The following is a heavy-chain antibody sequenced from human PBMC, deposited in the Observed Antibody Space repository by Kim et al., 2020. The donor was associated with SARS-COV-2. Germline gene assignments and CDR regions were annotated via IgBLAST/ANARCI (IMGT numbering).Heavy chain of an antibody. J-gene: IGHJ4*02. Sequence: SETLSLTCTVSGGSISSSSYYWGWIRQPPGKGLEWIGSIYYSGSTYYNPSLKSRVTISVDTSKNQFSLKLSSVTAADTAVYYCARQGEYDFWSEAYWGQGTLVTVSS. CDR1: GGSISSSSYY. V-gene: IGHV4-39*01. CDR2: IYYSGST. D-gene: IGHD3-3*01. CDR3: ARQGEYDFWSEAY.